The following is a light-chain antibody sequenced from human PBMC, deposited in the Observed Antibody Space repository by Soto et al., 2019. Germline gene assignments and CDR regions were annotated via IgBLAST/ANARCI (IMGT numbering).Light chain of an antibody. CDR1: QNIGRW. Sequence: DIQMTQSPSTLSGSIGDRVTISCRASQNIGRWLAWYQQKPGTAPNLLIYHASNLRGGVPSRFSGGGSGTEFTLTISSLQPDDFATYYCLLDYAYFWAFGQGTKVDIK. J-gene: IGKJ1*01. CDR3: LLDYAYFWA. CDR2: HAS. V-gene: IGKV1-5*01.